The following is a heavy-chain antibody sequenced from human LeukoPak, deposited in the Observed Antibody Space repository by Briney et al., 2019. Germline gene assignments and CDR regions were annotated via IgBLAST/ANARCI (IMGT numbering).Heavy chain of an antibody. CDR2: FDPEDGET. CDR3: ATVVVVPAAIPKVAYYGMDV. J-gene: IGHJ6*04. CDR1: GYTLTELS. V-gene: IGHV1-24*01. D-gene: IGHD2-2*01. Sequence: ASVKVSCKVSGYTLTELSMHWMRQAPGKGLEWMGGFDPEDGETIYAQKFQGRVTMTEDTSTDTAYMELSSLRSEDTAVYYCATVVVVPAAIPKVAYYGMDVWGKGTTVTVSP.